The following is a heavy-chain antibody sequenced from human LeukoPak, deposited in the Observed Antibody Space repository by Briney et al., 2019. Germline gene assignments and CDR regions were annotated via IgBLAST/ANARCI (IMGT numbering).Heavy chain of an antibody. CDR1: GFTFSSYW. CDR3: ARDDVTTNGGVIADSRLFDI. D-gene: IGHD2-8*02. CDR2: IKQDGSEK. J-gene: IGHJ3*02. Sequence: PGGSLRLSCAASGFTFSSYWMSWVRQAPGKGLEWVANIKQDGSEKYYVDSVKGRFTISRDNAKNSLYLQMNSLRGEDTAMYYCARDDVTTNGGVIADSRLFDIWGQGTMVTVSS. V-gene: IGHV3-7*01.